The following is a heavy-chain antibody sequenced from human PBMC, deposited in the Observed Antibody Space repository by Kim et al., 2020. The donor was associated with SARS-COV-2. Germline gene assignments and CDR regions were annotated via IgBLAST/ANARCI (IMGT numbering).Heavy chain of an antibody. CDR1: GASISNFY. CDR2: IFNTGET. J-gene: IGHJ6*03. CDR3: ARVGFGEPPDYYYSYMDV. Sequence: SETLSLTCTVSGASISNFYWSWIRQPPGKGLEWIGYIFNTGETNYNPSLKSRVTISLDTSKNQFSLTLTSVTAADTALYYCARVGFGEPPDYYYSYMDV. V-gene: IGHV4-59*01. D-gene: IGHD3-10*01.